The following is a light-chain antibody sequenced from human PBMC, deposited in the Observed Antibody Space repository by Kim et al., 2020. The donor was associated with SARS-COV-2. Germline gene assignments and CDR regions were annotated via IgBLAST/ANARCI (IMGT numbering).Light chain of an antibody. V-gene: IGKV3D-7*01. CDR2: GAS. J-gene: IGKJ2*01. CDR3: QQDYNTPYT. Sequence: LSPGERATLSCRASQSVSSSYLSWYQQKPGQAPRLLIYGASTRATGIPARFSGSGSGTDFTLTISSLQPEDFAVYYCQQDYNTPYTFGQGTKLEI. CDR1: QSVSSSY.